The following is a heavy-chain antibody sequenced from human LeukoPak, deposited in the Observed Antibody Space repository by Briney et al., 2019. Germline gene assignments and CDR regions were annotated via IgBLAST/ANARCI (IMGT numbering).Heavy chain of an antibody. D-gene: IGHD1-1*01. CDR1: GFSVGGNY. CDR3: ARDRRRLRGMNGDGDAFDI. Sequence: GGSLRLSCAASGFSVGGNYISWVRQAPGKGLEWVSMIYSDGSIFHADSVKGRFTMSRDNSRNTLDLQMNSLRVEDTAVYFCARDRRRLRGMNGDGDAFDIWGQGTMVPVSS. CDR2: IYSDGSI. V-gene: IGHV3-53*01. J-gene: IGHJ3*02.